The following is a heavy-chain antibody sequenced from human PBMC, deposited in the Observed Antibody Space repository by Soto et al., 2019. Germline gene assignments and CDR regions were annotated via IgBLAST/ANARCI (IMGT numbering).Heavy chain of an antibody. Sequence: QVQLQQWGAGLLKPSETLSLTCAVYGGSFSGYYWSWIRQPPGKGLEWIGEINHSGSTNYNPSLKSRVTISVDTSKNQFSLKLSSVTAADTAVYYCARGPSMGWLDPWGQGTLVTVSS. D-gene: IGHD3-10*01. V-gene: IGHV4-34*01. J-gene: IGHJ5*02. CDR3: ARGPSMGWLDP. CDR2: INHSGST. CDR1: GGSFSGYY.